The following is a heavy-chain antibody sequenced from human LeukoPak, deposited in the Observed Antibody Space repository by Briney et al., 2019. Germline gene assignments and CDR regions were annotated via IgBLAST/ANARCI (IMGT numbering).Heavy chain of an antibody. D-gene: IGHD3-22*01. V-gene: IGHV1-69*04. CDR3: ARATYYYDSSGYKTGAFDI. CDR1: GGTFSSYA. CDR2: IIHNLGIA. Sequence: ATVKVSCKASGGTFSSYAISWVRQAPGQGLEWMGRIIHNLGIANYAQKFQGRVTITADKSTSTAYMELSSLRSEDTAVYYCARATYYYDSSGYKTGAFDIWGQGTMVTVSS. J-gene: IGHJ3*02.